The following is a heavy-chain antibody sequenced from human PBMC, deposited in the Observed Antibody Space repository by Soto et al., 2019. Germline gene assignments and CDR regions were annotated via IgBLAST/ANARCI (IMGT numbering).Heavy chain of an antibody. CDR1: GFTFSRYG. CDR2: ISYDGSNK. D-gene: IGHD6-13*01. J-gene: IGHJ6*02. V-gene: IGHV3-30*03. Sequence: GGSLRLSCAASGFTFSRYGMHWVRQAPGKGLEWVAVISYDGSNKYYADSVKGRFTISRDNSKNTLYLQMNSLRAEDTAVYYSATDESSSWLYYYYGMDVWGQGTTVTVSS. CDR3: ATDESSSWLYYYYGMDV.